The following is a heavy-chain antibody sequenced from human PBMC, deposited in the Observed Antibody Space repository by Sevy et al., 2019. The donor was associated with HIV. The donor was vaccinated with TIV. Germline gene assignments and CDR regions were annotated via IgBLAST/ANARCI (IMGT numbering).Heavy chain of an antibody. CDR1: GFTFSSYA. CDR2: ISHDGSNK. V-gene: IGHV3-30*04. J-gene: IGHJ4*01. Sequence: GGSLRLSCAASGFTFSSYAMHWVRQAPGKGLEWVAVISHDGSNKYYADSVKGRFTISRDNAKNSLYLQMNSLRAEDTAVYYCARDGGCTSTSCLLYFDYWGQGTLVTVSS. CDR3: ARDGGCTSTSCLLYFDY. D-gene: IGHD2-2*01.